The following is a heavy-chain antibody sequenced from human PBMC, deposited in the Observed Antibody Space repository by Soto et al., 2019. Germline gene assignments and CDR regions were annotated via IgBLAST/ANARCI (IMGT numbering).Heavy chain of an antibody. V-gene: IGHV1-46*01. CDR1: GYTFTSYY. D-gene: IGHD3-10*01. J-gene: IGHJ5*02. CDR2: INPSGGST. Sequence: QVQLVQSGAEVKKPGASVKVSCKASGYTFTSYYMHWVRQAPGQGLEWMGIINPSGGSTSYAQKFQGRVTMTRDTSTSTVYMELSRLRSEDTAVYYCARPGTMVRGWYDWFDPWGQGTLVTVSS. CDR3: ARPGTMVRGWYDWFDP.